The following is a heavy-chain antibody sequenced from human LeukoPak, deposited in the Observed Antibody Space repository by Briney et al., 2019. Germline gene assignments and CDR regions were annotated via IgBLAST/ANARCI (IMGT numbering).Heavy chain of an antibody. D-gene: IGHD2-21*02. CDR1: GGSFSGYY. J-gene: IGHJ4*02. CDR3: ARAPHIVVVTAIPPFDY. Sequence: SETLSLTCAVYGGSFSGYYWSWFRQPPGKGLEWIGEINHSGSTNYNPSLKSRVTISVDTSKNQFSLKLSSVTAADTAVYYCARAPHIVVVTAIPPFDYWGQGTLVTVSS. CDR2: INHSGST. V-gene: IGHV4-34*01.